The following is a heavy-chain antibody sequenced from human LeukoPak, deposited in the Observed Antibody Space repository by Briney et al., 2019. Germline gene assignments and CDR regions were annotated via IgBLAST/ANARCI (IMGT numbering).Heavy chain of an antibody. CDR1: GFTFTSYA. J-gene: IGHJ3*02. CDR3: ARVAIFGVVTRSDAFDI. CDR2: INGGGENT. Sequence: GGSLRLSCAASGFTFTSYAMSWIRQAPGKGLEWVSAINGGGENTYYGDSVKGRFTISRDNSKNTLYLQMNSLRAEDTAVYYCARVAIFGVVTRSDAFDIWGQGIMVTVSS. D-gene: IGHD3-3*01. V-gene: IGHV3-23*01.